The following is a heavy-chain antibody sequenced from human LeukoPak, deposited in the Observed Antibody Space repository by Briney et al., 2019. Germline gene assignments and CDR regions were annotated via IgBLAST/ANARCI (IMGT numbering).Heavy chain of an antibody. V-gene: IGHV3-48*03. CDR2: ISSSGSTI. CDR3: ARAFDSSGWYLVV. J-gene: IGHJ4*02. D-gene: IGHD6-19*01. Sequence: GGSLRLSCAASGFTFSSYEMNWVRQAPGKGLEWVSYISSSGSTIYYADSVKGRFTISRDNAKNSLYLQMNSLRTEDTAVYYCARAFDSSGWYLVVWGQGTLVTVSS. CDR1: GFTFSSYE.